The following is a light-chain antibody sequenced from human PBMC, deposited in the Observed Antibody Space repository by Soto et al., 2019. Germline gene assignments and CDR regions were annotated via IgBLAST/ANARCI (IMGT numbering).Light chain of an antibody. CDR3: LLAYSSSRPV. Sequence: QAVVTQEPSLTVSRGGTVTLTCGSSTGDVTSGHYPYWFQQTPGQAPRTLIYDTSNKHSWTPARFSGSLLGGKAALTLSGAQPEDEAIYYCLLAYSSSRPVFGGGTKLTVL. CDR1: TGDVTSGHY. J-gene: IGLJ2*01. V-gene: IGLV7-46*01. CDR2: DTS.